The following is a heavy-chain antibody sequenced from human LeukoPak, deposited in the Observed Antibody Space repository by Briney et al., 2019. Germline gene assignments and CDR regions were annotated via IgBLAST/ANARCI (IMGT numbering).Heavy chain of an antibody. J-gene: IGHJ6*02. Sequence: GTPLQISCKGSGYTFTNYWIGWVRQMPGKGLEWMGISHPGNLDTRYGPSFQGQVTISADKSISTAYLQWSSLGASDTAIYYCARSGQLLWVGDARRPYYYAIDVWGQGTTVTVS. CDR1: GYTFTNYW. D-gene: IGHD3-10*01. CDR3: ARSGQLLWVGDARRPYYYAIDV. V-gene: IGHV5-51*01. CDR2: SHPGNLDT.